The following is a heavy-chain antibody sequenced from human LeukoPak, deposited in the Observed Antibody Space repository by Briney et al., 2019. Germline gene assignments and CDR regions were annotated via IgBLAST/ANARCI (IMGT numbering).Heavy chain of an antibody. J-gene: IGHJ4*02. Sequence: SETLSLTCTVFSGSISNGGYYWNWIRQPPEKGLEWIGYIYYSRSTWYNPSLRSRVSISQDTSKNQFSLRLDAVTAADTAVYYCAGTVTTRYYFDYWGQGTLVTVSS. D-gene: IGHD4-17*01. CDR2: IYYSRST. V-gene: IGHV4-31*03. CDR3: AGTVTTRYYFDY. CDR1: SGSISNGGYY.